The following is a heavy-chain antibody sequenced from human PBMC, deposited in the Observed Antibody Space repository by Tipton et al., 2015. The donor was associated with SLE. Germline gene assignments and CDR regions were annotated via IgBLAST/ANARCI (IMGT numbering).Heavy chain of an antibody. CDR3: AKGVWYGDYPDY. CDR2: IRYDGSNK. CDR1: GFTFSSYG. J-gene: IGHJ4*02. Sequence: SLRLSCAASGFTFSSYGMHWVRQSPGKGLEWVAFIRYDGSNKYYADSVKGRFTISRDNSKNTLDLQMNSLRAEDTAVYYCAKGVWYGDYPDYWGQGTLVTVSS. D-gene: IGHD4-17*01. V-gene: IGHV3-30*02.